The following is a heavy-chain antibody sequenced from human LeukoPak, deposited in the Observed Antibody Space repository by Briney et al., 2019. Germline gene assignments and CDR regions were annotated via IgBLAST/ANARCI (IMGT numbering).Heavy chain of an antibody. CDR3: AKVRAAGNYMDV. Sequence: PGGSLRLSCAASGFTFSSYAMSWVRQAPGKGLEWVSAISGSGGSTYYADSVKGRFTISRDNSKNTLYLQMNSLRAEGTAVYYCAKVRAAGNYMDVWGKGTTVTVSS. J-gene: IGHJ6*03. D-gene: IGHD6-13*01. CDR1: GFTFSSYA. V-gene: IGHV3-23*01. CDR2: ISGSGGST.